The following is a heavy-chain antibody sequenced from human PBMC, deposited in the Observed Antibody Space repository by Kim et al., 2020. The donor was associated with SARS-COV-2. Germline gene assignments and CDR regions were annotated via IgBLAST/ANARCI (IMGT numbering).Heavy chain of an antibody. Sequence: PSLKSRVTISVDTSKNQFSLKLGAVTAADTAVDYCARQVRGSRANAFDIWGQGTMVTVSS. CDR3: ARQVRGSRANAFDI. V-gene: IGHV4-61*07. D-gene: IGHD1-26*01. J-gene: IGHJ3*02.